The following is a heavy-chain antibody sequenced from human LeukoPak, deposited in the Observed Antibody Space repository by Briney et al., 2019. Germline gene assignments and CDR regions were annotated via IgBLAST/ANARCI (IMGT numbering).Heavy chain of an antibody. CDR2: INHSGST. CDR3: ARRDYDYVWGSYRPYYFDY. J-gene: IGHJ4*02. Sequence: SETLSLTCAVYGGSFSGYYWSWIRQPPGKGLEWIGEINHSGSTNYNPSLKSRVTISVDTSKNQFSLKLSFVTAADTAVYYCARRDYDYVWGSYRPYYFDYWGQGTLVTVSS. CDR1: GGSFSGYY. V-gene: IGHV4-34*01. D-gene: IGHD3-16*02.